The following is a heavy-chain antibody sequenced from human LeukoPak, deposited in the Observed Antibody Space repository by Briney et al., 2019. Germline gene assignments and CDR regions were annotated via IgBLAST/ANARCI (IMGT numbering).Heavy chain of an antibody. Sequence: TGGSLRLSCAASGFTFISYAMSWVRQAPGAGLEGVSAINGSGGSTYYSDSVKGRFTISRDNSINTLYLQMNSLGAEDTAVYYCAKIPLSPEDYYGSGSPLFDYWGQGTLVTVSS. CDR1: GFTFISYA. J-gene: IGHJ4*02. CDR2: INGSGGST. D-gene: IGHD3-10*01. CDR3: AKIPLSPEDYYGSGSPLFDY. V-gene: IGHV3-23*01.